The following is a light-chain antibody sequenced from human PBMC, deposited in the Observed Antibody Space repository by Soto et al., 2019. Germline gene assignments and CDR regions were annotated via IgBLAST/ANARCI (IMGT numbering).Light chain of an antibody. V-gene: IGKV3-15*01. CDR2: GAS. CDR1: QSVSSN. Sequence: EIVMTQSPATLSVSPGERATLSCRASQSVSSNLAWYQQKPGQAPRLLIYGASTRATGIPARFSGSGSGTECTLTISSLQTEDFAVYYCPQYNNWPPWTFGQGTKVEIK. CDR3: PQYNNWPPWT. J-gene: IGKJ1*01.